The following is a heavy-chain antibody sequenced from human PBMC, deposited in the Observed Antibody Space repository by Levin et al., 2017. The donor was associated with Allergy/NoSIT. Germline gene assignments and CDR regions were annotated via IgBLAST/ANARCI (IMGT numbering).Heavy chain of an antibody. CDR2: INSDGSST. CDR3: AREVEYYYGSGSYADAFDI. Sequence: GESLKISCAASGFTFSSYWMHWVRQAPGKGLVWVSRINSDGSSTSYADSVKGRFTISRDNAKNTLYLQMNSLRAEDTAVYYCAREVEYYYGSGSYADAFDIWGQGTMVTVSS. D-gene: IGHD3-10*01. J-gene: IGHJ3*02. CDR1: GFTFSSYW. V-gene: IGHV3-74*01.